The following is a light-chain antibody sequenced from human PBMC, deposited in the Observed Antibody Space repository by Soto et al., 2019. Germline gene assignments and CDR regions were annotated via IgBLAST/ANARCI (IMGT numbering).Light chain of an antibody. CDR2: EVS. CDR3: SSCAGSNNYV. Sequence: QSALTQPPSASGSPGQSVTISCTGTSSDVGAHNFVSWHQQHPGKAPKLMVYEVSKRPSGVPDRFSGSKSGNTASLTVSGLQAEDEADYYCSSCAGSNNYVFGTGTKVTVL. V-gene: IGLV2-8*01. J-gene: IGLJ1*01. CDR1: SSDVGAHNF.